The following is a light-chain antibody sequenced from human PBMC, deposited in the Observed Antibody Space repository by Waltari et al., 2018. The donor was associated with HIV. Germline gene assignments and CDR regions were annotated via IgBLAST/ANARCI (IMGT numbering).Light chain of an antibody. CDR3: CSYAGSESSEV. CDR1: SSNIGANNY. Sequence: QSALTQPASVSGSPGQSITISCTGTSSNIGANNYVSWYQQPPGKAPKLIIYDVTKRPSGVSNRFSGSKSGNTASLTISGLQAEDEADYHCCSYAGSESSEVFGGGTKLTVL. V-gene: IGLV2-23*02. J-gene: IGLJ2*01. CDR2: DVT.